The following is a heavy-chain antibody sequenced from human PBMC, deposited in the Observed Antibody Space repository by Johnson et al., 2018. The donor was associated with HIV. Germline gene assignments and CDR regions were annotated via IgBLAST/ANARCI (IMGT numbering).Heavy chain of an antibody. Sequence: QVLLVESGGGVVQPGRSLRLSCAASGFTFSSYAMHWVRQAPGKGLEWVAVISYDGSNKFYADSVQGRFTISRDNSKNTLYLQMNSLRREDTAVYYCARGIIVSPDAFDVWGLGTRVTVSS. CDR2: ISYDGSNK. CDR3: ARGIIVSPDAFDV. D-gene: IGHD5/OR15-5a*01. J-gene: IGHJ3*01. CDR1: GFTFSSYA. V-gene: IGHV3-30*04.